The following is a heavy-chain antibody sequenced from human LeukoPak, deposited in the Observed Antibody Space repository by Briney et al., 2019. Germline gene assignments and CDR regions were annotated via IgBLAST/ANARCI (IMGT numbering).Heavy chain of an antibody. CDR3: AREERYYDSSGFYYYYYMDV. V-gene: IGHV4-4*07. J-gene: IGHJ6*03. CDR1: GGSISSYY. D-gene: IGHD3-22*01. Sequence: SETLSLTCTVSGGSISSYYWSWIRQPAGKGLEWIGRIYTSGSTNYNPSLKSRVTISVDTSKNQFSLKLSSVTAADTAVYYCAREERYYDSSGFYYYYYMDVWGKGTTVTISS. CDR2: IYTSGST.